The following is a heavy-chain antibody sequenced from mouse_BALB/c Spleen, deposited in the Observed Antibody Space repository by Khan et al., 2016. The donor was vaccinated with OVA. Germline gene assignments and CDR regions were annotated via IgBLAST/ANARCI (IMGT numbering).Heavy chain of an antibody. CDR1: GYTFSSSW. Sequence: QIQLVQSGAELVRPGSSVKISCKASGYTFSSSWMNWVKQRPGQGLEWIGQIYPGDGDNNYNGKFKGKATLTADKSSRTAYMQLSSLTSEDSAVYFCARYYGSRFAYWGQGTLVTVSA. V-gene: IGHV1-80*01. D-gene: IGHD1-1*01. CDR2: IYPGDGDN. J-gene: IGHJ3*01. CDR3: ARYYGSRFAY.